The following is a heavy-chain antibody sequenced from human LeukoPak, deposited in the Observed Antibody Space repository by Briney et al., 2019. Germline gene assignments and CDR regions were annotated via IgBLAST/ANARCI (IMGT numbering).Heavy chain of an antibody. D-gene: IGHD2-2*01. Sequence: PSDTLSLTCAFYGGFFRGYYWSWIRQPPGKGLEWIGDINHSGSTNYNPALKSRVTISVDTSKNQFSLELSSVTGADTAVYYCARNQLTRDKIRYGMDVWGQGTTVSVSS. V-gene: IGHV4-34*01. CDR1: GGFFRGYY. CDR2: INHSGST. J-gene: IGHJ6*02. CDR3: ARNQLTRDKIRYGMDV.